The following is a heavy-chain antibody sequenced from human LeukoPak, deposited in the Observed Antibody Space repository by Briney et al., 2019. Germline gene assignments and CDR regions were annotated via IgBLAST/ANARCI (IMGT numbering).Heavy chain of an antibody. CDR3: ATGPIAARYYYYYMDV. CDR2: FDPEDGET. D-gene: IGHD6-6*01. J-gene: IGHJ6*03. Sequence: ASVKSSCKVSGYTPSAVTIHWVRQTPRNGRVCVGGFDPEDGETIYAQKFQGRVTMTEDTSTDTAYMELSSLRSEDTAVYYCATGPIAARYYYYYMDVWGKGTTVTVSS. CDR1: GYTPSAVT. V-gene: IGHV1-24*01.